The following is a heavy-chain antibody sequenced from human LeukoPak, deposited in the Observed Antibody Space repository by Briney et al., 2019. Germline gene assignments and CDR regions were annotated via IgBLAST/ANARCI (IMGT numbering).Heavy chain of an antibody. J-gene: IGHJ6*03. CDR2: IYTSGST. V-gene: IGHV4-4*07. Sequence: SETLSLTCTVSGGSISSYYWSWIRQPAGKGLEWIGRIYTSGSTNYNPSLKSRVTMSVDTSKNQFSLKLSSVTAADTAVYYCAREVGVGSSWYSNYYYYMDVWGKGITVTVSS. CDR1: GGSISSYY. D-gene: IGHD6-13*01. CDR3: AREVGVGSSWYSNYYYYMDV.